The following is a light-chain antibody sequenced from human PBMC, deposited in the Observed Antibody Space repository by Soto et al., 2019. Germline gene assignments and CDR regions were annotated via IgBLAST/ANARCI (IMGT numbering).Light chain of an antibody. CDR1: QSASSSY. V-gene: IGKV3-20*01. CDR2: GAS. J-gene: IGKJ1*01. Sequence: EIVLTHSPGTLSLSPGERATLSCRASQSASSSYLAWYQQKPGQAPRLLIYGASSRATGIPDRFSGSGSGTDFTLTIRRLEPEDFAVYYCQQYGSSYPWTFGQGTKVDIK. CDR3: QQYGSSYPWT.